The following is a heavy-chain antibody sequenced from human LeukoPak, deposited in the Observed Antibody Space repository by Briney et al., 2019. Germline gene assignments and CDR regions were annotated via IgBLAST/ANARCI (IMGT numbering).Heavy chain of an antibody. J-gene: IGHJ4*02. CDR3: ARASGSDWGFDY. CDR1: GGSISSSSDY. V-gene: IGHV4-39*01. CDR2: IYYSGGT. D-gene: IGHD1-26*01. Sequence: SDTLSLTCTVSGGSISSSSDYWGRIRQPPAKGVERSGSIYYSGGTYYNPSLKSRVTISIDTSKNRSSLKLSSVTAADTAVYYCARASGSDWGFDYWGQGTQVTVSS.